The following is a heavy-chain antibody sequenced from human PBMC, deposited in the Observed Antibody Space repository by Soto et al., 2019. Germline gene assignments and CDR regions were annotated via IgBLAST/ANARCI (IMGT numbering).Heavy chain of an antibody. V-gene: IGHV3-48*02. CDR1: GFTFSSYS. CDR3: ARAAYYDFWSGYGDYYGMDV. CDR2: ISSSSGTI. D-gene: IGHD3-3*01. Sequence: GGSLRLSCAASGFTFSSYSMNWVRQAPGKGLEWVSYISSSSGTIYYADSVKGRFTISRDNAKNSLYLQMNSLRDEDTAVYYCARAAYYDFWSGYGDYYGMDVWGQGTTVTVSS. J-gene: IGHJ6*02.